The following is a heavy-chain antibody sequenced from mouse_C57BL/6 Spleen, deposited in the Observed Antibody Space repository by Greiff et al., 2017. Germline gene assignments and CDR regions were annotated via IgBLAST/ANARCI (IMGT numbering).Heavy chain of an antibody. CDR2: INPSTGGT. D-gene: IGHD1-1*02. Sequence: EVMLVESGPELVKPGASVKISCKASGYSFTGYYMNWVKQSPEKSLEWIGEINPSTGGTTYNQKFKAKATLTVDKSSSTAYMQLKSLTSEDSAVYYCARGGKNFDYWGQGTTLTVSS. CDR3: ARGGKNFDY. J-gene: IGHJ2*01. CDR1: GYSFTGYY. V-gene: IGHV1-42*01.